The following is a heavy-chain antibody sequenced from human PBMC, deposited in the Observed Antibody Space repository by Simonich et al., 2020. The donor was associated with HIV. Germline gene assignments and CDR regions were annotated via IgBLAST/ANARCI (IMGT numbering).Heavy chain of an antibody. J-gene: IGHJ4*02. D-gene: IGHD1-26*01. Sequence: QVQLQQWGAGLLKPSETLSLTCAVYGGSLSGYFWSWIRQPPGKGREWIGEINHSGTTTDNPSLKSRVTTSVDTSKNQFSLKLSSVTAADTAVYYCARLKVVGTTNVLYYFDYWGQGTLVTVSS. CDR2: INHSGTT. CDR1: GGSLSGYF. V-gene: IGHV4-34*01. CDR3: ARLKVVGTTNVLYYFDY.